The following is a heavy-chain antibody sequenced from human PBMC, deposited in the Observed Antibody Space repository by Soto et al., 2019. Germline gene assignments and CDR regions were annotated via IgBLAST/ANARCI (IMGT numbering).Heavy chain of an antibody. CDR3: ARGEVAARPGYYYYGMDV. V-gene: IGHV1-69*06. CDR2: IIPIFGTA. D-gene: IGHD6-6*01. J-gene: IGHJ6*02. CDR1: GGTFSSYA. Sequence: QVQLVQSGAEVKKPGSSVKVSCKASGGTFSSYAISWVRQAPGQGLEWMGGIIPIFGTANYAQKFQGRGTITADKSTSTAYMELSSLRSEDPAVYYCARGEVAARPGYYYYGMDVWGQGTTVTVSS.